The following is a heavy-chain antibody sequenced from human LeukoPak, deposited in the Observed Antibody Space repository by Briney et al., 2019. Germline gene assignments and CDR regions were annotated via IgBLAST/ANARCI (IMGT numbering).Heavy chain of an antibody. J-gene: IGHJ4*02. Sequence: GGSLRLSCAASGFTFSSYAMSWVRQAPGKGLEWVSAISGSGGSTYYADSVKGRFTISRDNSKNTLYLQMNSLRAEDTAVYCCAKGTCSGGSCQSFDYWGQGTLVTVSS. CDR3: AKGTCSGGSCQSFDY. D-gene: IGHD2-15*01. CDR2: ISGSGGST. CDR1: GFTFSSYA. V-gene: IGHV3-23*01.